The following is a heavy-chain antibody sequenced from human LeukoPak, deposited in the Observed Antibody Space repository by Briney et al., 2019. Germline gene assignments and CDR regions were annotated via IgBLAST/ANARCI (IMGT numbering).Heavy chain of an antibody. CDR1: GFTFSSCA. J-gene: IGHJ4*02. D-gene: IGHD1-26*01. Sequence: GGSLRLSCAASGFTFSSCAMNWVRQAPGKGLEWVSSISSSSSYIYYADSVKGRFTISRDNAKNSLYLQMNSLRAEDTAVYYCARALRIVGATSVGYWGQGTLVTVSS. CDR3: ARALRIVGATSVGY. V-gene: IGHV3-21*01. CDR2: ISSSSSYI.